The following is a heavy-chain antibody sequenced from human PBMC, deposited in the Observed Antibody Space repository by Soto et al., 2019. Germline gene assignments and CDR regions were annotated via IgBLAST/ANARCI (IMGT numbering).Heavy chain of an antibody. J-gene: IGHJ6*02. CDR1: GFIFSNSW. Sequence: PGGSLRLSCGAFGFIFSNSWLHWVRQVPVNGLEFVARTDRYFKNPAYADSVKGRFTFSRYNAINTIYMQMNSLRAHYTAIYYFSXGSYHYVSVNWYYDGMDVWGQGTTVTVSS. CDR3: SXGSYHYVSVNWYYDGMDV. CDR2: TDRYFKNP. V-gene: IGHV3-74*01. D-gene: IGHD3-10*02.